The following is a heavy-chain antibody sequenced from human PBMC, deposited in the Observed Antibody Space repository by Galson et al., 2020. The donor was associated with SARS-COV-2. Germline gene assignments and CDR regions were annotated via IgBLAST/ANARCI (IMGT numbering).Heavy chain of an antibody. V-gene: IGHV3-30*04. J-gene: IGHJ4*02. D-gene: IGHD3-10*01. Sequence: VDAGGSQRLPSAATGLTFSSHHMHRVREAPGTGPGWVAGVSYDGRNKYYGDSVKGRFTISRENYKNTLYLQMNSRRAEDTAVYYCARTLRYGSGSYYNFFDYWGQGTLVTVSS. CDR2: VSYDGRNK. CDR3: ARTLRYGSGSYYNFFDY. CDR1: GLTFSSHH.